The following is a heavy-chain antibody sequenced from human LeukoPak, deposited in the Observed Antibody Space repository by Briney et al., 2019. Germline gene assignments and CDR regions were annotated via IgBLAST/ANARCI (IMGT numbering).Heavy chain of an antibody. CDR3: ARGRNYGDYLYYYYYYYMDV. CDR2: IYYSGST. J-gene: IGHJ6*03. V-gene: IGHV4-39*07. D-gene: IGHD4-17*01. CDR1: GGSISSSSYY. Sequence: SETLSLTCTVSGGSISSSSYYWGWIRQPPGKGLEWIGSIYYSGSTYYNPSLKSRVIVSLDKSKNQFSLKLSSVTAADTAVYYCARGRNYGDYLYYYYYYYMDVWGKGTTVTVSS.